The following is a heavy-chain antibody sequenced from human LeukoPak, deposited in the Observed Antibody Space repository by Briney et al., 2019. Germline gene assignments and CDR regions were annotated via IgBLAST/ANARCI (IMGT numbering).Heavy chain of an antibody. J-gene: IGHJ4*02. V-gene: IGHV4-59*01. CDR1: GGSISSYY. CDR3: ARGARYYYDSSGYYYVYDY. CDR2: IYYSGST. Sequence: SETLSLTCTVSGGSISSYYWSWIRQPAGKGLEWIGYIYYSGSTNYNPSLKSRVTRSAATSKNQFSLKLSSVSAADSDVYSCARGARYYYDSSGYYYVYDYWGQGTLVTVSS. D-gene: IGHD3-22*01.